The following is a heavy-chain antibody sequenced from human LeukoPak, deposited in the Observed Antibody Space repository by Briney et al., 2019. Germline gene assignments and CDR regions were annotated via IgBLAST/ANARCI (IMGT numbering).Heavy chain of an antibody. J-gene: IGHJ4*02. D-gene: IGHD6-19*01. CDR2: IYHSGST. Sequence: SGTLSLTCAVSGGSISSSDWWSWVRQPPGKGLEWIGEIYHSGSTNYNPSLKSRVTISVDKSINTAYLQWSSLKASDTAMYYCASCVKVADSFDYWGQGALVTVSS. CDR3: ASCVKVADSFDY. CDR1: GGSISSSDW. V-gene: IGHV4-4*02.